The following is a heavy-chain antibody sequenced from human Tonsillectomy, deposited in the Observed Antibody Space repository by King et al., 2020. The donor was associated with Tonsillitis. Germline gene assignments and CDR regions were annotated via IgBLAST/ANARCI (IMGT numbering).Heavy chain of an antibody. V-gene: IGHV3-30*02. CDR3: AKDRHIPWGGFFDY. D-gene: IGHD3-16*01. Sequence: VQLVESGGGVVQPGGSLRLSCAASGFTFSTYGFHWVRQAPGKGLEWVAFIRDDGRDIYYTDSVKGRFTMSRDNSKNTVYLQMNSLRPEDTAIYYCAKDRHIPWGGFFDYWGQGTLVTVSS. CDR2: IRDDGRDI. CDR1: GFTFSTYG. J-gene: IGHJ4*02.